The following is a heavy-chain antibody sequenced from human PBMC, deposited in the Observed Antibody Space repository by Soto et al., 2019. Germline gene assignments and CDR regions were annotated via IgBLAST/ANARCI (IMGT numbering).Heavy chain of an antibody. CDR2: INHSGST. J-gene: IGHJ4*02. V-gene: IGHV4-34*01. Sequence: PSETLSLTCAVYGGSFSGYYWSWIRQPPGKGLEWIGEINHSGSTNYNPSLKSRVTISVDTSKNQFSLKLSSVTAEDTAVYYCAKNPGYYYDSTGYHFDYWGQGTLVTVSS. CDR3: AKNPGYYYDSTGYHFDY. D-gene: IGHD3-22*01. CDR1: GGSFSGYY.